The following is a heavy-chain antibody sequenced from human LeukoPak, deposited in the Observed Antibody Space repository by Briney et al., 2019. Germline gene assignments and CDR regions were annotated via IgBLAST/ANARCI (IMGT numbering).Heavy chain of an antibody. V-gene: IGHV4-61*02. CDR3: AREDSSGYYYGRLDY. D-gene: IGHD3-22*01. Sequence: SETLSLTCTVSGGSISSGSYYWSWIRQPAGKGLEGIGRIYTSGSTNYNPSLKSRVTISVDTSKNQCSLKLSSVTAADTAVYYCAREDSSGYYYGRLDYWGQGTLVTVSS. CDR2: IYTSGST. CDR1: GGSISSGSYY. J-gene: IGHJ4*02.